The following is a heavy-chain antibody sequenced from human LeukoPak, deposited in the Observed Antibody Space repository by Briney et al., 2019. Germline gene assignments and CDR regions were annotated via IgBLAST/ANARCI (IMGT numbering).Heavy chain of an antibody. D-gene: IGHD5-24*01. CDR1: GGTFSSYT. Sequence: SVKVSCKASGGTFSSYTISWVRQAPGQGLEWMGRIIPILGIANYAQKFQGRVTITADKSTSTAYMELSSLRSEDTAVYYCARDRRDGYNYLMAFYYWGQGTLVTVSS. CDR2: IIPILGIA. V-gene: IGHV1-69*04. J-gene: IGHJ4*02. CDR3: ARDRRDGYNYLMAFYY.